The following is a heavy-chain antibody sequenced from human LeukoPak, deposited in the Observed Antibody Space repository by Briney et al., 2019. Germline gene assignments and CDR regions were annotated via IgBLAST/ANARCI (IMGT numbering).Heavy chain of an antibody. CDR2: IYYSGST. D-gene: IGHD1-26*01. CDR1: GGSISSSSYY. V-gene: IGHV4-61*05. CDR3: ASGSGSYPPTGY. Sequence: PSETLSLTCTVSGGSISSSSYYWGWIRQPPGEGLEWIGYIYYSGSTNYNPSLKSRVTISVDTSKNQFSLKLSSVTAADTAVYYCASGSGSYPPTGYWGQGTLVTVSS. J-gene: IGHJ4*02.